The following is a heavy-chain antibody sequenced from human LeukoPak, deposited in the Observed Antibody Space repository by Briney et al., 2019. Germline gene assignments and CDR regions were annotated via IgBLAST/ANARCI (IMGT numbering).Heavy chain of an antibody. CDR1: GGSISSYY. Sequence: SETLSLTCTVSGGSISSYYWSWIRQPPGKGLEWIGYIYYSGSTNYNPSLKSRVTISVDRSKNQFSLKLSSVTAADTAVYYCARKAGTTSLDYWGQGTLVTVSS. CDR2: IYYSGST. J-gene: IGHJ4*02. D-gene: IGHD1-1*01. V-gene: IGHV4-59*12. CDR3: ARKAGTTSLDY.